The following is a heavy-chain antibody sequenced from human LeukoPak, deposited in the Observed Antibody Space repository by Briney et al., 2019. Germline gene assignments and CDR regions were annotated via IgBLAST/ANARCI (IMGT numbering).Heavy chain of an antibody. V-gene: IGHV3-11*06. J-gene: IGHJ4*02. D-gene: IGHD1-26*01. CDR3: ASSGSYRFDY. Sequence: PGGSLRLSCAASGFTFSDYYMSWIRQAPGKGPEWVSYIDGTSSYTNYADSVKGRFTISRDNAKNSLYLQMNSLRDEDTAMYYCASSGSYRFDYWGQGTLVTVSS. CDR1: GFTFSDYY. CDR2: IDGTSSYT.